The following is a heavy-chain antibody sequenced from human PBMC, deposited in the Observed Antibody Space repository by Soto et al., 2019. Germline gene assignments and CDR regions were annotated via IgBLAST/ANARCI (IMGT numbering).Heavy chain of an antibody. CDR2: IYYSGST. D-gene: IGHD2-15*01. CDR3: ARVEDFGYFDY. J-gene: IGHJ4*02. V-gene: IGHV4-59*01. CDR1: GGSISSSF. Sequence: PSETLSLTCTASGGSISSSFWSWIRQPPGKGLEWIGYIYYSGSTNYNPSLKSRVTISVDTSKNQFSLKLSSVTAADTAVYYCARVEDFGYFDYWGQGTLVTVSS.